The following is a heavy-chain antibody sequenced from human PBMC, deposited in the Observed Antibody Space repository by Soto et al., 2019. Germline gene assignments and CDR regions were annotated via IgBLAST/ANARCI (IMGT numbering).Heavy chain of an antibody. CDR2: IYYSGTT. V-gene: IGHV4-39*07. CDR1: GGSVSSSTYY. D-gene: IGHD5-18*01. Sequence: SETLSLTCTVSGGSVSSSTYYWGWIRQPPGKGLEWIGNIYYSGTTYYNPSLKSRVTISVDTSKNQFSLKLSSVTAADTAVYYWARDRGYSNWFYPWGQGTLVTVSS. J-gene: IGHJ5*02. CDR3: ARDRGYSNWFYP.